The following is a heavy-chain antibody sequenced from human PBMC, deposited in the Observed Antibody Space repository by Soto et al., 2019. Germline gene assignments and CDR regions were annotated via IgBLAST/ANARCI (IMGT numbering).Heavy chain of an antibody. V-gene: IGHV1-69*13. CDR2: IIPIFGTA. D-gene: IGHD2-8*02. CDR1: GGTFSSYA. CDR3: ASSGPPPTYYFDY. J-gene: IGHJ4*02. Sequence: ASVKVSCKASGGTFSSYAISWVRQAPGQGLEWMGGIIPIFGTANYAQKFQGRVTITADESTSTAYMELSSLRSEDTAVYYCASSGPPPTYYFDYWGQGTLVTVSS.